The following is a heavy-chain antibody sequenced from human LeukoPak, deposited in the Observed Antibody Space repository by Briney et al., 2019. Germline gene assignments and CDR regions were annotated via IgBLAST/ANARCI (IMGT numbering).Heavy chain of an antibody. D-gene: IGHD3-10*01. V-gene: IGHV1-2*02. CDR1: GYTFTGYY. J-gene: IGHJ4*02. CDR2: INPNSGGT. CDR3: ARGRLLLWFGELSRAGFDY. Sequence: ASVKVSCKASGYTFTGYYMHWVRQAPGQGLEWMGWINPNSGGTNYAQKFQGRVTMTRDTSISTAYMELSRLRSDDTAVYYCARGRLLLWFGELSRAGFDYWGQGTLVTVSS.